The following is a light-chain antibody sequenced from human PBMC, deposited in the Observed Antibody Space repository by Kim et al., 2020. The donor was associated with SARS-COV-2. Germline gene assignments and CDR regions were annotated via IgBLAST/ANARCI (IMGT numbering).Light chain of an antibody. J-gene: IGLJ3*02. CDR3: QSAGITDTFWV. V-gene: IGLV3-25*03. Sequence: SYELTQPPSVSVSPGQTARITCSGDALPKKYAYWFQQRPGQAPVLVISKDTERPSGIPERFSGSSSGTTVTLTISGVQAEDEADYYCQSAGITDTFWVFGGGTQLTVL. CDR1: ALPKKY. CDR2: KDT.